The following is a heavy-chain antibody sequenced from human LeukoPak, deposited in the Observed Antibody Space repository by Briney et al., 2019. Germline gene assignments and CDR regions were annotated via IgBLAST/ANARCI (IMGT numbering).Heavy chain of an antibody. V-gene: IGHV3-48*03. CDR1: GFSFSNYE. D-gene: IGHD6-13*01. CDR3: AKDATAVVGTVYMDV. Sequence: PGGSLRLSCAASGFSFSNYEMNWVRQAPGKVLEWISHISNTGDIIHYADSVEGRFTISRDNAKNSLYLQMNSLRAEDTAVYYCAKDATAVVGTVYMDVWGKGTTVTISS. CDR2: ISNTGDII. J-gene: IGHJ6*03.